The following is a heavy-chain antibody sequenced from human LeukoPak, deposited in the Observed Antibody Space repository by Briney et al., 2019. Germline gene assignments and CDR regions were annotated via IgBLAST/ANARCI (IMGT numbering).Heavy chain of an antibody. CDR2: IYPGDSDI. CDR3: ARRVDAFDI. V-gene: IGHV5-51*01. CDR1: GYRFTTYW. Sequence: GESLKISCKGSGYRFTTYWIGWVRQMPGKGLEWMGIIYPGDSDIRYSPSFQGQVTISADKSISTAYLQLSSLKASDTAMYFCARRVDAFDIWGQGTMVTVSS. J-gene: IGHJ3*02.